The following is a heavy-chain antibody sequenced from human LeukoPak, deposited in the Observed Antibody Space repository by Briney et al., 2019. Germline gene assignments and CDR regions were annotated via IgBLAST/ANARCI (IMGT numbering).Heavy chain of an antibody. CDR3: ARDASGSSIGLIDF. Sequence: GGSLRLSCAASEFTLRSYNMHWVRQAPGKGLKWVSYISTSSTYIYYADSVKGRFTISRDNAKNSLYLHMDSLRAEDTAVYYCARDASGSSIGLIDFWGQGTLVTVSS. J-gene: IGHJ4*02. CDR1: EFTLRSYN. CDR2: ISTSSTYI. D-gene: IGHD1-26*01. V-gene: IGHV3-21*01.